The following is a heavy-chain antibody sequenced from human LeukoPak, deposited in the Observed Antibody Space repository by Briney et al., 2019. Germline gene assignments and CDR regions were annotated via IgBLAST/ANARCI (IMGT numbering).Heavy chain of an antibody. CDR1: GFTFSSYS. D-gene: IGHD4-17*01. Sequence: GGSLRLSCAASGFTFSSYSMNWVRQAPGKGLEWVSYISSSSTIYYADSVKGRFTISRDNAKNSLYLQMNSLRDEDTAVYYCARDPTTVKDAFDIWGQGTMVTVSS. CDR3: ARDPTTVKDAFDI. V-gene: IGHV3-48*02. J-gene: IGHJ3*02. CDR2: ISSSSTI.